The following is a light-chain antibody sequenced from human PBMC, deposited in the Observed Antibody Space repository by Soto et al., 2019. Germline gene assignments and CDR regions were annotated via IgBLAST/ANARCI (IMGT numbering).Light chain of an antibody. J-gene: IGLJ3*02. V-gene: IGLV2-23*03. CDR2: EGS. Sequence: QSALTQPASVSGSPGQSITISCTGTSGDVGSYNLVSWYQQHPGKAPKVLIYEGSRRPSGVSNRFSGSKSGNTASLTISGLQAEDEADYYCCSYAGSSTFVFGGGTKVTVL. CDR1: SGDVGSYNL. CDR3: CSYAGSSTFV.